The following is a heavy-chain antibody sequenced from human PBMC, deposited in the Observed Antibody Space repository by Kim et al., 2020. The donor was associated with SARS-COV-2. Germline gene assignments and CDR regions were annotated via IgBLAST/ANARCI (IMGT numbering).Heavy chain of an antibody. CDR3: ARRRAGEFDY. CDR2: SNT. J-gene: IGHJ4*02. Sequence: SNTRYSPTRQGQVTMSVDKSINTAYLQLSSLKASDTAMYYCARRRAGEFDYWGQGTLVTVSS. V-gene: IGHV5-51*01.